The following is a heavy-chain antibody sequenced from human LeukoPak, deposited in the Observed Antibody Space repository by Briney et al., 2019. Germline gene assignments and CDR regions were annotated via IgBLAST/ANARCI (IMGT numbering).Heavy chain of an antibody. Sequence: SETLSLTCAVSGVSISSGGYSWSWIRQPPGKGLEWIGYIYHSGSTYYHPSLKSQITISVDRSKNQFSLKLSSVTAADTAVYYCARGPCSGGSCYYYYYGMDVWGQGTTVTVSS. CDR1: GVSISSGGYS. V-gene: IGHV4-30-2*01. CDR2: IYHSGST. J-gene: IGHJ6*02. CDR3: ARGPCSGGSCYYYYYGMDV. D-gene: IGHD2-15*01.